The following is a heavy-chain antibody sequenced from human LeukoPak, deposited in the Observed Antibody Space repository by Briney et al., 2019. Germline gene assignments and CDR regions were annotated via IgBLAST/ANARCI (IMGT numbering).Heavy chain of an antibody. D-gene: IGHD2-21*02. V-gene: IGHV4-59*08. CDR3: ARGPNCGGDCYSGYGMDV. CDR1: GGSISSYY. J-gene: IGHJ6*02. CDR2: IYYSGST. Sequence: SETLSLTCTVSGGSISSYYWSWIRQPPGKGLEWIGYIYYSGSTYYNPSLKSRVTISVDTSKNQFSLKLSSVTAADTAVYYCARGPNCGGDCYSGYGMDVWGQGTTVTVSS.